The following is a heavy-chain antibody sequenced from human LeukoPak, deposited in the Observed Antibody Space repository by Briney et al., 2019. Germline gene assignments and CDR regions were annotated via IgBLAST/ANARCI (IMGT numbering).Heavy chain of an antibody. Sequence: SETLSLTCAVYGGSFSGYYWSWIRQPPGKGLEWIGEINHSGSTNYNPSLKSRVTISVDTSKNQFSLKLSSVTAADTAVYYCARGYYDYVWGSYRYNWIDPWGQGTLVTVSS. CDR1: GGSFSGYY. D-gene: IGHD3-16*02. J-gene: IGHJ5*02. V-gene: IGHV4-34*01. CDR2: INHSGST. CDR3: ARGYYDYVWGSYRYNWIDP.